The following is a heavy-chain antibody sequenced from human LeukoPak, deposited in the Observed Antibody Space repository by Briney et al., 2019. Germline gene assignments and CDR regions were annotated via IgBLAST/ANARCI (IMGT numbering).Heavy chain of an antibody. CDR2: INHSGST. D-gene: IGHD3-16*02. Sequence: PSETLSLTCAVYGGSFSGYYWSWIRQPPGKGLEWIGEINHSGSTNYNPSLKSRVTISVDTSKNQFSLKLSSVTAADTAVYYCARGPYDYVWGSYRGFDYWGQGTLVTVSS. CDR3: ARGPYDYVWGSYRGFDY. J-gene: IGHJ4*02. V-gene: IGHV4-34*01. CDR1: GGSFSGYY.